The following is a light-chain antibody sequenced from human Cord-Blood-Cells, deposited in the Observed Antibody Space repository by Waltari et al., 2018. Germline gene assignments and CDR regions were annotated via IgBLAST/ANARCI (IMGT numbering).Light chain of an antibody. J-gene: IGLJ2*01. Sequence: SALTHPRPVSGSPGQSVTISCTGTSSDVGGYNYVSWYQQHPGKSPKLMIYDVSKRPSGVPDRFSGSKSGNAASLTISGLQAEDEADYYCCSYAGSYTVVFGGGTKLTVL. CDR2: DVS. V-gene: IGLV2-11*01. CDR3: CSYAGSYTVV. CDR1: SSDVGGYNY.